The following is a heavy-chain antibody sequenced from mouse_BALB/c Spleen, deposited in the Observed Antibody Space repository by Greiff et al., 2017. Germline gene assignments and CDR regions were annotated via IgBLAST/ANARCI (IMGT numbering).Heavy chain of an antibody. CDR1: GFAFSSYD. J-gene: IGHJ2*01. V-gene: IGHV5-17*02. CDR2: ISSGSSTI. D-gene: IGHD2-3*01. CDR3: ARSDGYYPDD. Sequence: DVQLVESGGGLVKPGGSLKLSCAASGFAFSSYDMSWVRQTPEKRLEWVAYISSGSSTIYYADTVKGRFTISRDNPKNTLFLQMTSLRSEDTAMYYCARSDGYYPDDWGQGTTRTVSS.